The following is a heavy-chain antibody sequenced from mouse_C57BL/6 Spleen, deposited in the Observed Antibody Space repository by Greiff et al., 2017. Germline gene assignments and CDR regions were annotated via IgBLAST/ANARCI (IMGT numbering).Heavy chain of an antibody. J-gene: IGHJ3*01. CDR2: ISGGGGNT. Sequence: EVQGVESGGGLVKPGGSLKLSCAASGFTFSSYTMSWVRQTPEKRLEWVATISGGGGNTYYPDSGKGRFTISRDNAKNTLYLQMSSLRSEDTAVYYCARHETSYDDHWGQGTLVTVSA. CDR1: GFTFSSYT. D-gene: IGHD2-4*01. CDR3: ARHETSYDDH. V-gene: IGHV5-9*04.